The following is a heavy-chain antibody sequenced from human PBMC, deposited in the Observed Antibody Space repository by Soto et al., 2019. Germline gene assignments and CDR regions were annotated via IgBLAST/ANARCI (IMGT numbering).Heavy chain of an antibody. J-gene: IGHJ3*02. CDR3: AKIGLHPEPSVLLRYFDSYPAHAFDI. CDR2: ISYDGSNK. CDR1: GFTFSSYG. D-gene: IGHD3-9*01. V-gene: IGHV3-30*18. Sequence: GGSLRLSCAASGFTFSSYGMHWVRQAPGKGLEWVAVISYDGSNKYYADSVKGRFNISRDNSKNTLYLQMNSLRAEDTAVYYCAKIGLHPEPSVLLRYFDSYPAHAFDIWGQGTMVTVSS.